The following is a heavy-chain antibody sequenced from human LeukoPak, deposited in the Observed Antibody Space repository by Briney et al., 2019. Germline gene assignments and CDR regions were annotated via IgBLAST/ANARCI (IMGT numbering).Heavy chain of an antibody. CDR1: GFTFSNYG. Sequence: GGSLRLSCAASGFTFSNYGMHWVRQAHGKGLEWVAFIRYDGINKYYADSVKGRFTISRDNSKNTLYLQMNSLRAEDTAVYYCAKGFGYDSALDYWGQGTLVTVSS. CDR2: IRYDGINK. J-gene: IGHJ4*02. D-gene: IGHD3-22*01. CDR3: AKGFGYDSALDY. V-gene: IGHV3-30*02.